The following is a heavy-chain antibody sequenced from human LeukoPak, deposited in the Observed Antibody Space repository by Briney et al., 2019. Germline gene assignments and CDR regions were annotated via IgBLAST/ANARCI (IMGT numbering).Heavy chain of an antibody. CDR2: ISAYNGNT. CDR1: GYTFTSYG. D-gene: IGHD3-3*01. Sequence: ASVKVSCKASGYTFTSYGISWVRQAPGQGLEWMGWISAYNGNTNYAQKLQGRVTMTADTSTSTAYMELRSLRSDDTAVYYCARDYDFWSGPSIDYWGQGTLVTVSS. V-gene: IGHV1-18*01. CDR3: ARDYDFWSGPSIDY. J-gene: IGHJ4*02.